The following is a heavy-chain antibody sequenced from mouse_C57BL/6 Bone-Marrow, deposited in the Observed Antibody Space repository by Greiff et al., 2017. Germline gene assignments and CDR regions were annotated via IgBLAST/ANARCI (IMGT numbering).Heavy chain of an antibody. CDR1: GFTFSSYA. CDR3: TRGRVGLLSMDD. V-gene: IGHV5-9-1*02. CDR2: ISSGGDYI. J-gene: IGHJ4*01. D-gene: IGHD2-10*01. Sequence: EVQLVESGEGLVKPGGSLKLSCAASGFTFSSYAMSWVRQTPEKRLEWVAYISSGGDYIYYADTVKGRFTISRDNARNTLYLQMSSLKSEDTAMYYCTRGRVGLLSMDDWGQGTSVTVSS.